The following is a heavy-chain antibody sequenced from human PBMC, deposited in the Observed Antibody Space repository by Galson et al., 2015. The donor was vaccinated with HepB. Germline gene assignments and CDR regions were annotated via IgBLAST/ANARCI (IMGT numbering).Heavy chain of an antibody. D-gene: IGHD4-17*01. V-gene: IGHV4-30-4*07. CDR1: GDSISSGGYS. CDR3: ARVGTVTTSYGLDV. Sequence: TLSLTCDVSGDSISSGGYSWSWIRQPPGKGLEWIGYMYNSGRMYYNPSLKSRTTIFADTSKNQFSLNLSSVTAADTAVYYCARVGTVTTSYGLDVWGQGTTVTVSS. CDR2: MYNSGRM. J-gene: IGHJ6*02.